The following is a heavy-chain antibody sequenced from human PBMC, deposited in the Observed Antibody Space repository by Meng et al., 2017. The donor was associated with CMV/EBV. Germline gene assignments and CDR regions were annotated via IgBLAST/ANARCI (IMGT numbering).Heavy chain of an antibody. CDR1: GGSISSHY. CDR2: IYYSGST. D-gene: IGHD2-15*01. Sequence: SETLSLTCTVSGGSISSHYWSWIRQPPGKGLEWIGYIYYSGSTNYNPSLKSRVTISVDTSKNQFSLKLSSVTAADTAVYYCARGGGICSGGSCYPLGYYGMDVWGQGTTVTVSS. V-gene: IGHV4-59*11. CDR3: ARGGGICSGGSCYPLGYYGMDV. J-gene: IGHJ6*02.